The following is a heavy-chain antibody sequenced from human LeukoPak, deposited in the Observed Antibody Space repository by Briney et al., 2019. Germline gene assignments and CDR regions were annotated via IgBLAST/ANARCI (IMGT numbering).Heavy chain of an antibody. CDR1: GGTFSSYA. J-gene: IGHJ6*04. Sequence: SVEVSCQASGGTFSSYAISWVRQAPGQGLEWMGGIIPIFGTANYAQKFQGRVTITADKSTSTAYMELSSLRSEDTAVYYCASGVVVRGVISYYGMDVWGKGTTVTVSS. D-gene: IGHD3-10*01. CDR2: IIPIFGTA. V-gene: IGHV1-69*06. CDR3: ASGVVVRGVISYYGMDV.